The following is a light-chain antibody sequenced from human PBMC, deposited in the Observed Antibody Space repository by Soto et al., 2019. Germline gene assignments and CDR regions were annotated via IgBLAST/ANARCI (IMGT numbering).Light chain of an antibody. J-gene: IGLJ2*01. CDR1: SSDVGGYNY. CDR3: SSFAGNNNLV. CDR2: EVS. Sequence: SALTQPPSASGSPGQSVTISCTGTSSDVGGYNYVSWYQQHPGKAPKLMISEVSKRPSGVPDRFSGSKSGNTASLTVSGLQAEDGADYYCSSFAGNNNLVFGGGTKLTVL. V-gene: IGLV2-8*01.